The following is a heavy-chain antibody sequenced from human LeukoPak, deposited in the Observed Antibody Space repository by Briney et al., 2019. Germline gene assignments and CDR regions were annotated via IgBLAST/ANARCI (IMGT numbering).Heavy chain of an antibody. D-gene: IGHD4-17*01. CDR3: ARGLVTVTNYNYYYYYGMDV. J-gene: IGHJ6*04. CDR2: IYHSGST. CDR1: VGTLSSSNW. V-gene: IGHV4-4*02. Sequence: SWTLSLTFACSVGTLSSSNWWSRVRPPPGKGLEWIGEIYHSGSTNYNPSLKSRVTISVDKSKNQFSLKLSSVTAADTAVYYCARGLVTVTNYNYYYYYGMDVWGKGTTVTVSS.